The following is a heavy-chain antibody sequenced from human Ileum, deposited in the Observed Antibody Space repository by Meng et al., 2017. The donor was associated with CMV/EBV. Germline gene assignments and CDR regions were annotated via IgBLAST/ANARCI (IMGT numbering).Heavy chain of an antibody. D-gene: IGHD1-1*01. J-gene: IGHJ4*02. CDR1: GFDFSDYW. Sequence: WEACGFDFSDYWMHWVRQVPGKGREWVSRIDSDGSFTTYAGSVKGRFTVSRDNTENTLYLQMNSLRGDDTAVYYCARLSATRKAFDFWGQGTLVTVSS. V-gene: IGHV3-74*01. CDR3: ARLSATRKAFDF. CDR2: IDSDGSFT.